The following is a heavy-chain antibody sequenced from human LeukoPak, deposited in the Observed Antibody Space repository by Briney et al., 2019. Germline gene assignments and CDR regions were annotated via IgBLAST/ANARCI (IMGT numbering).Heavy chain of an antibody. CDR3: ARRVAGGIYGMDV. D-gene: IGHD6-19*01. V-gene: IGHV4-59*08. J-gene: IGHJ6*02. CDR1: GGSISSYY. CDR2: IYYSGST. Sequence: SETLSLTCTVSGGSISSYYWSWIRQPPGKGLEWIGYIYYSGSTNYNPSLKSRVTISVDTSKNQFSLKLSSVTAADTAVYCCARRVAGGIYGMDVWGQGTTVTVSS.